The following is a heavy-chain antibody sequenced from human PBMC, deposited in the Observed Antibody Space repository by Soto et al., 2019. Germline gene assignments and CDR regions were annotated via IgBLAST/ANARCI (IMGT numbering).Heavy chain of an antibody. D-gene: IGHD2-2*01. Sequence: SETLSLTCTVSGGSISSYYWSWIRQPPGKGLEWIGYIYYSGSTNYNPSLKSRVTISVDTSKNQFSLKLSSVTAADTAVYYCAGGRSRYTNCRSTSCYRLSYAWFDPWGQGTLVTVS. CDR3: AGGRSRYTNCRSTSCYRLSYAWFDP. CDR1: GGSISSYY. V-gene: IGHV4-59*01. J-gene: IGHJ5*02. CDR2: IYYSGST.